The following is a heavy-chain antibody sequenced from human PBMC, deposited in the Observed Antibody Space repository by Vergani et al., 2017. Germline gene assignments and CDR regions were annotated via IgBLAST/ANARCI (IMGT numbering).Heavy chain of an antibody. CDR1: GFTFSSYA. V-gene: IGHV3-23*05. D-gene: IGHD2-21*01. CDR2: IYDSGST. J-gene: IGHJ5*02. CDR3: ARDSGA. Sequence: EVQLLESGGGLVQPGGSLRLSCAASGFTFSSYAMSWVRQAPGKGLEWVSVIYDSGSTDYADSVKGRFTISRDNSKNTLYLQMNSLRAEDTAVYYCARDSGAWGQGTLVTVSS.